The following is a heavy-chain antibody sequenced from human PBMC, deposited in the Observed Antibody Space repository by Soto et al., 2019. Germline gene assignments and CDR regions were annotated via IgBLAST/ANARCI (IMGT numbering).Heavy chain of an antibody. CDR1: GGSVNGYY. D-gene: IGHD3-3*01. J-gene: IGHJ5*02. V-gene: IGHV4-34*01. CDR3: ATRITVFGLLIPPFDP. CDR2: INHTGGT. Sequence: KTSETLSLTCAVYGGSVNGYYCSFSRQPPLKGLEWIVEINHTGGTHYNPSLKSRVTMSVDTSKNQFSLRLSSVTAADTAIYYCATRITVFGLLIPPFDPWGQGTQVTVSS.